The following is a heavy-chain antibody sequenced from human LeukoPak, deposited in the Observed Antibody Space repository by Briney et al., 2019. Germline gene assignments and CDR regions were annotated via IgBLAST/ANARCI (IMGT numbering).Heavy chain of an antibody. CDR1: GFTFSSYA. V-gene: IGHV3-23*01. J-gene: IGHJ4*02. CDR3: ANHRYYYDSSGYYYNY. Sequence: GGSLRLSCAASGFTFSSYAMSWVRQAPGKGLEWVSAISGSGGSTYYADSVKGRFTISRDNSKNTLYLQMNSLRAEDTAVYHCANHRYYYDSSGYYYNYWGQGTLVTVSS. D-gene: IGHD3-22*01. CDR2: ISGSGGST.